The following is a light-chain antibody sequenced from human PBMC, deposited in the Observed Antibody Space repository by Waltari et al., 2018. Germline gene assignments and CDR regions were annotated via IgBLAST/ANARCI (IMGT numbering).Light chain of an antibody. V-gene: IGKV3-11*01. CDR3: QQTSSWPLT. CDR1: QSVSIN. J-gene: IGKJ4*01. CDR2: DTS. Sequence: EIVLTQSPATLSLSPGQRATLSCRASQSVSINLGWYQQKLGQPPRLLIYDTSNRATGIPDRFSASGFGTDFTLTISSLEPEDFAAYFCQQTSSWPLTFGGGTKVEIK.